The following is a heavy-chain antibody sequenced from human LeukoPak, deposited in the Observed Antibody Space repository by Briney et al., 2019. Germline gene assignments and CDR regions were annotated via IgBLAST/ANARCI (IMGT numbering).Heavy chain of an antibody. CDR3: AKSVSGYFDWLHIPPLDY. CDR1: GYTFTNYY. V-gene: IGHV1-46*01. CDR2: INPGGDNT. D-gene: IGHD3-9*01. J-gene: IGHJ4*01. Sequence: GASVKVSCKASGYTFTNYYIHWVRQAPGQGLEWMGLINPGGDNTDYAQNFQGRVTMTRDTSTSTVYMGLSSLRSEDTAVYYCAKSVSGYFDWLHIPPLDYWGQGTLVTVSS.